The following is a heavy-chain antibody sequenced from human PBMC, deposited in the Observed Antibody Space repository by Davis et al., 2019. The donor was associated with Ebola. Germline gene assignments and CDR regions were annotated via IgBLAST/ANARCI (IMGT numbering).Heavy chain of an antibody. CDR1: GFDFNDHA. Sequence: GESLKTSCVVSGFDFNDHAMTWVRQAPGKGLEWVATITDRGYTTFYGDSVKGRFTISRDNSNNTLYLQVGSVRAEDMAVYYCARAPRENYYDLYFDLWGRGTRVTVSS. CDR3: ARAPRENYYDLYFDL. V-gene: IGHV3-64*02. D-gene: IGHD3-22*01. J-gene: IGHJ2*01. CDR2: ITDRGYTT.